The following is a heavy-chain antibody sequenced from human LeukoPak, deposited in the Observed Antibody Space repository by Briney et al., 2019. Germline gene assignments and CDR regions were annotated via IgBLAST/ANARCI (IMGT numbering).Heavy chain of an antibody. J-gene: IGHJ5*02. Sequence: PGGSLRLSCAASGFTFSSFAMNWVRQAPGKGLEWVSTISGSGGSTYYADSVKGRFTTSRDNSKNTLYLQMNSLRAEDTAVYYCAKTLAVAGTGGDWFDPWGQGTLVTVSS. D-gene: IGHD6-19*01. CDR1: GFTFSSFA. V-gene: IGHV3-23*01. CDR3: AKTLAVAGTGGDWFDP. CDR2: ISGSGGST.